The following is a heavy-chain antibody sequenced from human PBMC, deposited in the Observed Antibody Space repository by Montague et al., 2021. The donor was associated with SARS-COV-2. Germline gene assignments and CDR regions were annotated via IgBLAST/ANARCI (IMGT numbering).Heavy chain of an antibody. V-gene: IGHV4-59*01. Sequence: SETLSLTCTVSGGSIDGNHWSCVRQSPGKGLEWIGQIGSPNYNPTLESRLSTSVDTSKSQFSLNLASVSAADSAIYYCAMLYGGGGGRGYWGQGTLVTVSS. CDR2: IGSP. CDR3: AMLYGGGGGRGY. J-gene: IGHJ4*02. D-gene: IGHD4-23*01. CDR1: GGSIDGNH.